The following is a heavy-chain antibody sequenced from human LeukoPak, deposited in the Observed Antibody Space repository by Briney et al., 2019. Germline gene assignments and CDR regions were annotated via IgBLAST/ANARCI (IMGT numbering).Heavy chain of an antibody. V-gene: IGHV4-59*01. CDR1: GGSISSYY. D-gene: IGHD4-23*01. Sequence: SETLSLTCTVSGGSISSYYWSWIRQPPGKGLEWIGYIYYSGSTNYNPSLKSRVTISVDTSKNQFSLKLSSVTAADTAVYYCARAGADYGGIRGNWSDPWGQGTLVTVSS. J-gene: IGHJ5*02. CDR3: ARAGADYGGIRGNWSDP. CDR2: IYYSGST.